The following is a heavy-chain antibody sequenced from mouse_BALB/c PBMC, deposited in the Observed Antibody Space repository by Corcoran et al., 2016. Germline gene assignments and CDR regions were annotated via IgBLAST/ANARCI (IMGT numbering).Heavy chain of an antibody. CDR1: GYTFSSYW. CDR2: ILPGSGST. D-gene: IGHD1-1*01. Sequence: QVQLQQSGAELMKPGASVKISCKATGYTFSSYWIEWVKQRPGHGLEWIGEILPGSGSTNYNEKFKGKATFTADTSSNTAYMQLSSLTSEDSAVYYCARWITTVVVFDYWGQGTTLTVSS. J-gene: IGHJ2*01. V-gene: IGHV1-9*01. CDR3: ARWITTVVVFDY.